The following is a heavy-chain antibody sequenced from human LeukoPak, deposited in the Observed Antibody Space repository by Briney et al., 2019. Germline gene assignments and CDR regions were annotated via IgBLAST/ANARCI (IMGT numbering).Heavy chain of an antibody. J-gene: IGHJ4*02. D-gene: IGHD3-22*01. CDR1: GDSISNYY. Sequence: SETLSLTCTVSGDSISNYYWSWIRQPPGKGLEWIGFIYNSGNTYYNPSLKSRVTLSVDTSKNQFSLNLSSVTAADTAVYYCARTAYDSSDFYRFDYWGQGTLVTVSP. CDR3: ARTAYDSSDFYRFDY. CDR2: IYNSGNT. V-gene: IGHV4-59*12.